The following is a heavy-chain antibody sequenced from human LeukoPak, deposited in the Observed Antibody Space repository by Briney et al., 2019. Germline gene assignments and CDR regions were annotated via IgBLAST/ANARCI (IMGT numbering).Heavy chain of an antibody. Sequence: PSETLSLTCTVSGYSISSAYQWGWGWIRQPPGRGLEWIGNVFHSGSTSYNPSLKSRLTISVDTSKNQFSLKLSSVTAADTAVYYCARGKGDDLPFDYWGQGTLVTVSS. CDR3: ARGKGDDLPFDY. J-gene: IGHJ4*02. CDR1: GYSISSAYQWG. V-gene: IGHV4-38-2*02. D-gene: IGHD5-12*01. CDR2: VFHSGST.